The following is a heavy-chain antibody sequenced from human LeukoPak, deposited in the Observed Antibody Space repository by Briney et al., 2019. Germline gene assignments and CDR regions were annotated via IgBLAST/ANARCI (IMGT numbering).Heavy chain of an antibody. CDR1: GGSISSYY. Sequence: SETLSLTCTVSGGSISSYYWSWIRQPPGKGLEWIGYIYYSGSTNYNPSLKSRVTISVDTSKNQFSLKLSSVTAADTAVYYCARHPKGYSSGWYPGPWGQGTLVTVSS. CDR3: ARHPKGYSSGWYPGP. CDR2: IYYSGST. D-gene: IGHD6-19*01. J-gene: IGHJ5*02. V-gene: IGHV4-59*08.